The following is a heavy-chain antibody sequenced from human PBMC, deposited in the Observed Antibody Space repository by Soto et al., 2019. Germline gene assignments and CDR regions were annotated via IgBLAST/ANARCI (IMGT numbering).Heavy chain of an antibody. CDR3: ARDFYDSVGYTWFDS. CDR2: IHNSGTS. D-gene: IGHD3-22*01. V-gene: IGHV4-59*01. J-gene: IGHJ5*01. Sequence: ETLSLTCTVSGDTSTSYYWGWIRQAPGKGLEWIGHIHNSGTSTHNPSLNGRVTISIDMSKKQFSLKLTSLTSADTAVYYCARDFYDSVGYTWFDSWSQGTLVTVSS. CDR1: GDTSTSYY.